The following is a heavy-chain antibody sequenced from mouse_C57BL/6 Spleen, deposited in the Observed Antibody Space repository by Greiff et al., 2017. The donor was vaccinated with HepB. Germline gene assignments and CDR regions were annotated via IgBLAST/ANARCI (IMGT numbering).Heavy chain of an antibody. CDR3: ARFDDGYYGAMDY. J-gene: IGHJ4*01. D-gene: IGHD2-3*01. V-gene: IGHV3-8*01. Sequence: EVKLVESGPGLAKPSQSLSLTCSVSGYSITSDYWNWIRKFPGNNLEYMGYISYSGSTYYNPSHKSRISITQDTSKNQYYLQLNSVTTEDTATYYCARFDDGYYGAMDYWGQGTSVTVSS. CDR2: ISYSGST. CDR1: GYSITSDY.